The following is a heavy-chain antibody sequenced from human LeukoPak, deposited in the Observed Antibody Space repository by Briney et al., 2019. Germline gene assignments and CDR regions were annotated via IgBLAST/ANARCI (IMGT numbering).Heavy chain of an antibody. J-gene: IGHJ4*02. CDR2: IGGNDGKT. Sequence: PGGSLRLSCAASGFTFSSYAMSWVRQAPGKGLEWVSSIGGNDGKTYYTDSVKGRFTISRDNSKNTLYLQVNSLRAEDTAVYHCAKVVRNYDMAFDYWGQGALVTVSS. CDR3: AKVVRNYDMAFDY. V-gene: IGHV3-23*01. D-gene: IGHD1-7*01. CDR1: GFTFSSYA.